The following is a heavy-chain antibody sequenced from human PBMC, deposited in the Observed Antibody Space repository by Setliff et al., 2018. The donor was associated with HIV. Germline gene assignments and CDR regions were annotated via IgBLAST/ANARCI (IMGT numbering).Heavy chain of an antibody. CDR3: ARGVGSYYD. CDR2: INHSGST. J-gene: IGHJ4*02. V-gene: IGHV4-34*01. D-gene: IGHD1-26*01. Sequence: PSETLSLTCAVYGGSFSGYYWSWIRQPPGKGLEWIGEINHSGSTNYNPSLKSRVTISVDTSKNQFSLKLSSVTAADTAVYYCARGVGSYYDWGQGTLVTVS. CDR1: GGSFSGYY.